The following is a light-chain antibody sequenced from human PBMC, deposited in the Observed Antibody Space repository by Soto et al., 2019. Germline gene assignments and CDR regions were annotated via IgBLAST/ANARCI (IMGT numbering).Light chain of an antibody. CDR3: QQCSNWPIFT. Sequence: EIVLTQSPGTLSLFPGERATLSCRASQSVSDFLAWYQQKPGQAPRLLIYDAAKRAHGIPARFSGSGSGTDFTLPISSLEPEDSAVYYCQQCSNWPIFTFGPGTKV. CDR2: DAA. CDR1: QSVSDF. V-gene: IGKV3-11*01. J-gene: IGKJ3*01.